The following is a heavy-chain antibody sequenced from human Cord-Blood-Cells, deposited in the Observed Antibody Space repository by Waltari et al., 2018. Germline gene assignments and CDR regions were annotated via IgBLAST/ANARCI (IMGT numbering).Heavy chain of an antibody. D-gene: IGHD3-3*01. CDR3: ARSVTIFGVVTPCDY. Sequence: EVQLVESGGGLVQPGGSLRLSCTASGFTFSSYSMNWVRQAPGKGLEWVSYISSSSSTIYYADSVKGRFTISRDNAKNSLYLQMNSLRDEDTAVYYCARSVTIFGVVTPCDYWGQGTLVTVSS. J-gene: IGHJ4*02. CDR1: GFTFSSYS. CDR2: ISSSSSTI. V-gene: IGHV3-48*02.